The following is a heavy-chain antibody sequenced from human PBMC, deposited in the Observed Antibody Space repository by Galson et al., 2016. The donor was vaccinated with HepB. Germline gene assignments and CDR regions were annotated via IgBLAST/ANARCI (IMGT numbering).Heavy chain of an antibody. CDR3: ARDPRKIRYQLLEIYYYYYAMDV. V-gene: IGHV1-3*01. D-gene: IGHD2-2*01. Sequence: SVKVSCKASGYTFSRYPMHWVRQAPGQSLEWMGWINPGNGNAKYSQKFQGRVTITTDTSTSTAYMELRSLRSDDTAVYYCARDPRKIRYQLLEIYYYYYAMDVWGQGTTVTVSS. J-gene: IGHJ6*02. CDR1: GYTFSRYP. CDR2: INPGNGNA.